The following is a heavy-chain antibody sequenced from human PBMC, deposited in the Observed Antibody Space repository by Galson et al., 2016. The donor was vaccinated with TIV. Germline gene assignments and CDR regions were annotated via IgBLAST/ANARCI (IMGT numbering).Heavy chain of an antibody. V-gene: IGHV4-39*07. Sequence: TCTVSGGSVSHTSYYWGWIRQPPGKGLEWIGTIYYTGITFYNPSLESRVTISVDTSKNQFSLRLSSVSAADTAVYFCARTTGAGIAARVLFDFWGQGTLVTVSS. CDR2: IYYTGIT. J-gene: IGHJ4*02. CDR3: ARTTGAGIAARVLFDF. D-gene: IGHD6-6*01. CDR1: GGSVSHTSYY.